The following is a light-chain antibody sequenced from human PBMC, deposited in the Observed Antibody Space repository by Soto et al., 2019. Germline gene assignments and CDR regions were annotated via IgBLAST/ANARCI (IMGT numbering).Light chain of an antibody. CDR2: GNT. CDR3: QTYDISLSSVV. CDR1: SSNIGTAYD. Sequence: QSVLTQPPSVSGAPGQRVTISCTGSSSNIGTAYDVHWYQQFPGVAPKLLIYGNTNRPSGVPDRFSGSRSGTSASLAITGLQAEDEADYYCQTYDISLSSVVSGGGTKVTVL. V-gene: IGLV1-40*01. J-gene: IGLJ2*01.